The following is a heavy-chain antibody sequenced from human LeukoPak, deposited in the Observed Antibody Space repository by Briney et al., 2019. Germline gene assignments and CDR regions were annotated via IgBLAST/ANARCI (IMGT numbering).Heavy chain of an antibody. CDR2: IYYSGST. Sequence: SETLSLTCTVSGGSISSYYWRWIRQPPGRGLEWIGYIYYSGSTNYNPSLKSRVTISVDTSKNQFSLKLSSVTAADTAVYYCARVHPHIVVVPAASYYYMDVWGKGTTVTVSS. D-gene: IGHD2-2*01. CDR3: ARVHPHIVVVPAASYYYMDV. V-gene: IGHV4-59*01. CDR1: GGSISSYY. J-gene: IGHJ6*03.